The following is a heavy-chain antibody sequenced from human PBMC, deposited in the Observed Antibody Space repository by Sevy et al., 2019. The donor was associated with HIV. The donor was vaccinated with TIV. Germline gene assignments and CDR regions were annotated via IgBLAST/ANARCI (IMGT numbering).Heavy chain of an antibody. CDR2: INPNSGGT. D-gene: IGHD3-10*01. J-gene: IGHJ3*01. Sequence: ASVKVSCKASGYTFTGYYMHWVRQAPGQGLEWMGWINPNSGGTNYAQKFQGRVTMTSDTSISTAYMELSRLRSDDTAVDYCARPLIYYGAGSYKPGWGDAFDVWGQGTMVTVSS. CDR1: GYTFTGYY. CDR3: ARPLIYYGAGSYKPGWGDAFDV. V-gene: IGHV1-2*02.